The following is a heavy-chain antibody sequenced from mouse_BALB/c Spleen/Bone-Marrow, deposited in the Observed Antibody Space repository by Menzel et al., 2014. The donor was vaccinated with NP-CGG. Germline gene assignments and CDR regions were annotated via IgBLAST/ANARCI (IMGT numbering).Heavy chain of an antibody. CDR3: ARDYGYAMDY. Sequence: EVKLMESGGGLVQPGGSRKLSCAASGITFSSFGMHWVRQAPEKGLEWVAYISSGSSTIYYADTVKGRFTISRDNPKNTLFLQTTSLRSEDTAMYYCARDYGYAMDYWGQGTSVTVSS. J-gene: IGHJ4*01. CDR2: ISSGSSTI. D-gene: IGHD1-1*01. CDR1: GITFSSFG. V-gene: IGHV5-17*02.